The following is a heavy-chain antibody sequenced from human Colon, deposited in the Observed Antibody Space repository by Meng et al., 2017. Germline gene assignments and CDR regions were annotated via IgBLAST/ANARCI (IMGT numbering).Heavy chain of an antibody. V-gene: IGHV4-4*03. CDR3: ARDFHSTMTVFDS. Sequence: ESGPGLWKPPGTLSLTCALSGGSITNDNWWSWVRQPPGKGLEWIGEIFHAGNTNYNPSLKSRVTMSLDKSKNQFSLTLTSVTAADTAVYYCARDFHSTMTVFDSWGQGTLVTVSS. D-gene: IGHD3-22*01. CDR2: IFHAGNT. CDR1: GGSITNDNW. J-gene: IGHJ4*02.